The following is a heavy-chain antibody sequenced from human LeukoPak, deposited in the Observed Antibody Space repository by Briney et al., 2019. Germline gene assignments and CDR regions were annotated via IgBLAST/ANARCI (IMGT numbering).Heavy chain of an antibody. J-gene: IGHJ2*01. Sequence: SQTLSLTCTVSGGSISSGGYYWSWVRQHPGKGLEWIGYIYYSGSTYYTPSLKNRVTISVATSKNQFSLRLSSVTAVDTAVYYCARGGGGYSWYFDLWGRGTLVTVSS. CDR3: ARGGGGYSWYFDL. D-gene: IGHD5-12*01. CDR1: GGSISSGGYY. V-gene: IGHV4-31*03. CDR2: IYYSGST.